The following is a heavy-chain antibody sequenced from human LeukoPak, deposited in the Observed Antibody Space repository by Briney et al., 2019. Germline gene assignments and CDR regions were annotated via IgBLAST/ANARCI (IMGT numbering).Heavy chain of an antibody. CDR2: ISYDGSNK. V-gene: IGHV3-30*04. D-gene: IGHD3-16*01. CDR1: GFTFSSYA. CDR3: ARDSRPTFSYFDY. J-gene: IGHJ4*02. Sequence: GRSLRLSCAASGFTFSSYAMHWVRQAPGKGLEWVAVISYDGSNKYYADSVKGRFTISRDNSKNTLYLQMNGLRAEDTAVYYCARDSRPTFSYFDYWGQGTLVTVSS.